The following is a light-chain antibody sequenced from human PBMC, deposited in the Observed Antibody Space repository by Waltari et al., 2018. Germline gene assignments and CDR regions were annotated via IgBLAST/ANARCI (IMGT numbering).Light chain of an antibody. CDR3: QQYGGSPWT. J-gene: IGKJ1*01. Sequence: ELVLTQSPGTLSLSPGERATLSCRASQSVSGSYLAWYQQKPGQAPRLLIYGASSRAPGVPDRFGGSGSGTDFTLTISRLEPEDFAVYYCQQYGGSPWTFGQGTRVEIK. V-gene: IGKV3-20*01. CDR2: GAS. CDR1: QSVSGSY.